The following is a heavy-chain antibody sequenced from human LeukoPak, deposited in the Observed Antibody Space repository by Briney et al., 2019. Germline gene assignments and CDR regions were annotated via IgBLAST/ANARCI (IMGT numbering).Heavy chain of an antibody. CDR2: TYYRSKWYN. D-gene: IGHD6-13*01. J-gene: IGHJ6*02. Sequence: SQTLSLTCALSGDSVSSNSATWNWIRQSPSRGLEWLGRTYYRSKWYNDYAVSMKMRIPINPDTSKNQFSLQLNSVPPEDTAVYYCARRKAATFGMDVWGQGTTVTVSS. CDR1: GDSVSSNSAT. CDR3: ARRKAATFGMDV. V-gene: IGHV6-1*01.